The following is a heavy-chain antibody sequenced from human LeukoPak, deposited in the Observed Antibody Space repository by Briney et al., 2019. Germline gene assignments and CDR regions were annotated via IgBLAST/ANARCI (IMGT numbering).Heavy chain of an antibody. CDR3: ASSRYCSSTGYYTPTLSGFDY. D-gene: IGHD2-2*02. J-gene: IGHJ4*02. V-gene: IGHV5-51*01. CDR2: IYPGDSDT. CDR1: GYSFTSYW. Sequence: GESLKISCKGSGYSFTSYWIGWVRQMPGKGLEWMGIIYPGDSDTRYSPSFQGQVTISADKSISTAYLQWSSLKASDTAMYYCASSRYCSSTGYYTPTLSGFDYWGQGTLVTVSS.